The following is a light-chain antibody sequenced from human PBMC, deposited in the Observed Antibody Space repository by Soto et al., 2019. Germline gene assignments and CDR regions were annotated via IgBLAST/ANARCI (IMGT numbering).Light chain of an antibody. J-gene: IGLJ1*01. CDR3: CSYAGSYNYV. V-gene: IGLV2-11*01. Sequence: QSVLTQPRSVSGSPGQSVTISCTGTSSDVDGYNYVSWYQQHPGKAPKLMIYDVSKRPSGVPDRFSGSKSGNTASLTISGLQAEDEADYYCCSYAGSYNYVFGTGTKLTVL. CDR1: SSDVDGYNY. CDR2: DVS.